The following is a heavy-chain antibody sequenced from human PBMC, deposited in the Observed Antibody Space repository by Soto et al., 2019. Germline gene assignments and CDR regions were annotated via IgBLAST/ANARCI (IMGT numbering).Heavy chain of an antibody. CDR2: ISAYNGNT. CDR3: ASELLVIGSPRPIHY. J-gene: IGHJ4*02. V-gene: IGHV1-18*01. Sequence: ASVKVSCKASGYTFTSYGISWVRQAPGQGLEWMGWISAYNGNTNYAQKLQGRVTMTTDTSASTAYMELRSLRSDDTAVYYCASELLVIGSPRPIHYSGQATLVTVSS. D-gene: IGHD2-15*01. CDR1: GYTFTSYG.